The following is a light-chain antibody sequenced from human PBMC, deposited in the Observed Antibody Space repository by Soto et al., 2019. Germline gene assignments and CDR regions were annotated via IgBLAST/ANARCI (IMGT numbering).Light chain of an antibody. Sequence: QSALTQPASVSGSPGQSITISCSGTSSDVGRHNAVSWYQQHPGKVPQLMIYDVSIRPSGISDRLSASKSGNMASLTISGLQAEDEADYYCSSYRVGGSYVFGNGTKVTV. CDR3: SSYRVGGSYV. CDR1: SSDVGRHNA. CDR2: DVS. V-gene: IGLV2-14*03. J-gene: IGLJ1*01.